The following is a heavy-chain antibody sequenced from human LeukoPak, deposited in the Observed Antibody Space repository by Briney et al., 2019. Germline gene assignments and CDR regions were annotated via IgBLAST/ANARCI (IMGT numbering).Heavy chain of an antibody. J-gene: IGHJ4*02. D-gene: IGHD3-10*01. CDR1: GFTVSSNY. CDR3: ARSMVRGVCQN. V-gene: IGHV3-53*01. CDR2: IYSGGST. Sequence: PGGSLRLSCAASGFTVSSNYMSWVRQAPGKGLEWVSVIYSGGSTHYADSVKGRFTISRDNSKKTPYLQMSSLRAEDTAVYYCARSMVRGVCQNWGQGTLVTVSS.